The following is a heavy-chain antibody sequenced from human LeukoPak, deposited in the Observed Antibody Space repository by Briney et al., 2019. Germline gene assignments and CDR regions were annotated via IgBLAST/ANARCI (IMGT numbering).Heavy chain of an antibody. V-gene: IGHV4-39*07. Sequence: SETLSLTCTVSGGSISSSSYYWSWIRQPPGKGLEWIGNIYFSGSTYYKQSLKSQVTISVDTSKNQFSLKLRSVTAADTAVYYCARVSDYVWGTWGQGTLVTVSS. CDR2: IYFSGST. D-gene: IGHD3-16*01. CDR1: GGSISSSSYY. CDR3: ARVSDYVWGT. J-gene: IGHJ5*02.